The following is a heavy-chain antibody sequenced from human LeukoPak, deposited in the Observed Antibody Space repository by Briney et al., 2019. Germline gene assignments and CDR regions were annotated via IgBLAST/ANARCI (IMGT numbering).Heavy chain of an antibody. CDR3: ARQITMIEEGAFDI. J-gene: IGHJ3*02. D-gene: IGHD3-22*01. V-gene: IGHV1-69*01. CDR2: IIPIFGTA. Sequence: ASVKVSCKASGGTFSSYAISWVRQAPGQGLEWMGGIIPIFGTANYAQKFQGRVTITADESTSTAYMELSSLRSEDTAVYYCARQITMIEEGAFDIWGQGTMVTVSS. CDR1: GGTFSSYA.